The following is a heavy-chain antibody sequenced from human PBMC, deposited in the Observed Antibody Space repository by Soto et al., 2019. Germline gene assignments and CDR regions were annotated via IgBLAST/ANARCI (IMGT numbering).Heavy chain of an antibody. CDR1: GFTFSSYA. D-gene: IGHD3-16*01. CDR3: AKDFWGSTGGY. J-gene: IGHJ4*02. Sequence: XGSLRLSCAASGFTFSSYAMSWVRQAPGKGLEWVSAISGSGGSTYYADSVKGRFTISRDNSKNTLYLQMNSLRAEDTAVYYCAKDFWGSTGGYWGQGTLVTVSS. CDR2: ISGSGGST. V-gene: IGHV3-23*01.